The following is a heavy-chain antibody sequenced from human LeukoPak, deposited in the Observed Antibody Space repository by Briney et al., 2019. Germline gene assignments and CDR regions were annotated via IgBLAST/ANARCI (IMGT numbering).Heavy chain of an antibody. CDR2: INPNSGGT. V-gene: IGHV1-2*02. J-gene: IGHJ3*02. D-gene: IGHD4-23*01. CDR3: ARALGYGGNNDAFDI. CDR1: GYTFTGYY. Sequence: GASVKVSCKASGYTFTGYYMHWVRQAPGQGLEWMGRINPNSGGTNYAQKFQGRVTMTRDTSISTAYMELSRLRSDDTAVYYCARALGYGGNNDAFDIWGQGTMVTVSS.